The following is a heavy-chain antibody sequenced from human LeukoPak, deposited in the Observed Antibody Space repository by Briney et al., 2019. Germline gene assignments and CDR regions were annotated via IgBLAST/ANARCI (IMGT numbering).Heavy chain of an antibody. CDR2: INPSGGST. J-gene: IGHJ4*02. V-gene: IGHV1-46*01. CDR3: ARDPANYYDSSGRRERRGFDY. D-gene: IGHD3-22*01. CDR1: GYTFTSYY. Sequence: ASVKVSCKASGYTFTSYYMHWVRQAPGQGLEWMGLINPSGGSTSYAQQFQGRVTMTRDTSTSTVYMELSSLSSEDTAVYYCARDPANYYDSSGRRERRGFDYWGQGTLVTVSS.